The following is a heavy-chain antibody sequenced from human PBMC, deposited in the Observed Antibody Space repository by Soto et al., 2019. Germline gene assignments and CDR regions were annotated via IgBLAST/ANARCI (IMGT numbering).Heavy chain of an antibody. CDR1: DFTVSRNY. J-gene: IGHJ4*02. D-gene: IGHD6-13*01. Sequence: EVQLVESGGGLVQPGGSRRLSWAAPDFTVSRNYISWSRQAPGKGLEWVSVIYSGGSTYYADSVKGRFTISRHNSKNTLYLQMNSLRAEDTAVYYCAGSSPLFYWGQGTLVTVSS. CDR3: AGSSPLFY. CDR2: IYSGGST. V-gene: IGHV3-53*04.